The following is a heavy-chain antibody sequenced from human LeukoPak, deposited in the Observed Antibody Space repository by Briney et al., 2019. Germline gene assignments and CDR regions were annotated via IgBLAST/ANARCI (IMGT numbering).Heavy chain of an antibody. D-gene: IGHD3-3*01. CDR2: IKQDGSEK. Sequence: GGSLRLSCAASGFTFSDYNMRWIRQAPGKGLEWVANIKQDGSEKYYVDSVKGRFTISRDNAKNSLYLQMNSLRAEDTAVYYCARDKQDTIFGVAGFNYYYYYMDVWGKGTTVTVSS. CDR1: GFTFSDYN. V-gene: IGHV3-7*01. J-gene: IGHJ6*03. CDR3: ARDKQDTIFGVAGFNYYYYYMDV.